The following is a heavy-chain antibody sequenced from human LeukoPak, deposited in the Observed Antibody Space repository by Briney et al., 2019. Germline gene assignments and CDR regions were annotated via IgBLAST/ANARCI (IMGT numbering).Heavy chain of an antibody. J-gene: IGHJ4*02. Sequence: GESMQFSCKGSAYSSTSYWIGWVSQMPGKGLEWMGIIYPDDSVIRYSPSFQGQVTISADKSINTAYLQWSSLKASDTAMYYCARQAQVVGATYFDHWGQGTLVTVSS. CDR1: AYSSTSYW. CDR2: IYPDDSVI. V-gene: IGHV5-51*01. D-gene: IGHD1-26*01. CDR3: ARQAQVVGATYFDH.